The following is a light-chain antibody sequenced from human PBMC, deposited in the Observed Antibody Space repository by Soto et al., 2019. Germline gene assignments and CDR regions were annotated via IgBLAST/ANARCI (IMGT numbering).Light chain of an antibody. V-gene: IGKV1-39*01. Sequence: DLPMTQSPSSLSASVGDRVTITCRARQSISSYLNWYQQKPGKAPKLLIYAASTLQSGVPSRFSGSGSGTDFTLTISSLQPEDSATYYCQQSYSTPSITFGQGTRLEIK. CDR1: QSISSY. J-gene: IGKJ5*01. CDR3: QQSYSTPSIT. CDR2: AAS.